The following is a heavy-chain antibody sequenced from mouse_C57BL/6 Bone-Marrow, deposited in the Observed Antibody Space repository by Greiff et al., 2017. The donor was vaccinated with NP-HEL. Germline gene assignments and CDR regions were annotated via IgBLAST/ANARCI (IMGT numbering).Heavy chain of an antibody. CDR1: GYTFTDYN. D-gene: IGHD2-2*01. J-gene: IGHJ2*01. CDR3: GRSSMVTTKGRFGY. V-gene: IGHV1-18*01. Sequence: VQLQQSGPELVKPGASVKIPCKASGYTFTDYNMDWVKQSHGKSLEWIGDINPNSGGTIYNQKFKGKATLTVDKSSSTAYMELRSLTSEDTAVDYYGRSSMVTTKGRFGYWGQGTTRTVSS. CDR2: INPNSGGT.